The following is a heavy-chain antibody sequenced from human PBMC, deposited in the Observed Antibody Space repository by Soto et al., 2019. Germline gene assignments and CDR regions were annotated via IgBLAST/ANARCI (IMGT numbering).Heavy chain of an antibody. CDR1: GGSISSSNW. Sequence: SETLSLTCAVSGGSISSSNWWSWVRQPPGKGLEWIGEIYHSGSTNYNPSLKSRVTISVDKSKNQFSLKLSSVTAADTAVYYCARDRSGAASYNWFDPWGQGTLVTVS. D-gene: IGHD3-10*01. CDR3: ARDRSGAASYNWFDP. CDR2: IYHSGST. V-gene: IGHV4-4*02. J-gene: IGHJ5*02.